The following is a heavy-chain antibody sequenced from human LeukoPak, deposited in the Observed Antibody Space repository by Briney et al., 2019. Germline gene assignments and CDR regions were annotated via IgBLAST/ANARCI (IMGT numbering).Heavy chain of an antibody. J-gene: IGHJ5*02. CDR1: GFTFSSYW. CDR2: INSDGSST. CDR3: ASVSTVTILDWFDP. D-gene: IGHD4-17*01. V-gene: IGHV3-74*01. Sequence: GGSLRLSCAASGFTFSSYWMHWVRQAPGKGLVWVSRINSDGSSTSYADSVKGRFTISRDNAKNTLYLQMNSLRAEDTAVYYCASVSTVTILDWFDPWGQGTLVTVSS.